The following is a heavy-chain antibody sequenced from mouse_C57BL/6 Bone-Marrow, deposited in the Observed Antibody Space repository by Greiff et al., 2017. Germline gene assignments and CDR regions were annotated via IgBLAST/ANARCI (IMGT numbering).Heavy chain of an antibody. V-gene: IGHV1-26*01. D-gene: IGHD1-1*01. Sequence: VQLQQSGPELVKPGASVKISCKASGYTFTDYYMNWVKQSHGKSLEWIGDINPNKGGTSYNQKFKGKATLTVDKSSSTAYMVLRSLTSDDSAVYYCATTVERDYYAMDYWGQGTSVTVSS. CDR1: GYTFTDYY. CDR2: INPNKGGT. J-gene: IGHJ4*01. CDR3: ATTVERDYYAMDY.